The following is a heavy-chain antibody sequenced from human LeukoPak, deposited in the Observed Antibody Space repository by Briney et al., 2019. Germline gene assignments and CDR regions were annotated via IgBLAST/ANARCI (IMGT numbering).Heavy chain of an antibody. V-gene: IGHV4-39*07. J-gene: IGHJ4*02. Sequence: SETLSLTCTVSGGSISNTFYFWVWIRQPPGKGLEWIGSSYYSGSTYYNPSLKSRVTISVDTSKNQFSLKLSSVTAADTAVYYCAREASSRSFDYWGQGTVVTVSS. CDR3: AREASSRSFDY. CDR2: SYYSGST. CDR1: GGSISNTFYF. D-gene: IGHD6-13*01.